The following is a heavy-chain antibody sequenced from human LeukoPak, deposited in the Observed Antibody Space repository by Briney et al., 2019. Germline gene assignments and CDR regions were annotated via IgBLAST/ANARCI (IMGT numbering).Heavy chain of an antibody. CDR3: ASNSSGNYLEYYYSYMDV. V-gene: IGHV1-2*02. Sequence: ASVKVSCKASGYTFSGYYIHWVRQAPGQGLEWMGWIKPNSGGTHFTQTFQGRVTMTRDTSISTAYMELSRLKSDDTAVYYCASNSSGNYLEYYYSYMDVWGKGTTVTVSS. CDR1: GYTFSGYY. J-gene: IGHJ6*03. D-gene: IGHD6-19*01. CDR2: IKPNSGGT.